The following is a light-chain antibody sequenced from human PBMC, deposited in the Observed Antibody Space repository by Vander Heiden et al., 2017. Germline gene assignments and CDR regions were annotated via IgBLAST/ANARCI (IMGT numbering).Light chain of an antibody. CDR3: QQSHSAPLT. V-gene: IGKV1-39*01. J-gene: IGKJ4*01. CDR2: EAS. CDR1: QNINKY. Sequence: IQMTQSPSSLSASAGDRVTVTCRASQNINKYLNWYQQRPVKAPKLLIYEASNLQSGVPSRFSASGSGTDFTLTISCLRPEDFAIYYCQQSHSAPLTFGGGTKVEMK.